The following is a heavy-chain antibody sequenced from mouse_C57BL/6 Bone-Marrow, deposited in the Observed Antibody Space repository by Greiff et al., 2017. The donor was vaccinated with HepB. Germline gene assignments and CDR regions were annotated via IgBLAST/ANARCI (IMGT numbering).Heavy chain of an antibody. D-gene: IGHD2-1*01. Sequence: EVQVVESGGDLVKPGGSLKLSCAASGFTFSSYGMSWVRQTPDKRLEWVATISSGGSYTYYPDSVKGRFTISRDNAKNTLYLQMSSMKSEDTAMYYCARHEDGNYVGYYAMDYWGQGTSVTVSS. CDR1: GFTFSSYG. CDR3: ARHEDGNYVGYYAMDY. V-gene: IGHV5-6*01. J-gene: IGHJ4*01. CDR2: ISSGGSYT.